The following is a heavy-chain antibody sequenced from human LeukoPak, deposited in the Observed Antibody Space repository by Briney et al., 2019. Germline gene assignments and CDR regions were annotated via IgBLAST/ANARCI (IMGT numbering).Heavy chain of an antibody. D-gene: IGHD6-19*01. V-gene: IGHV3-74*01. CDR2: INTDGTVT. J-gene: IGHJ4*02. CDR1: GFTFSTYV. Sequence: GGSLRLSCADSGFTFSTYVMSWVRQAPGKGLESVSRINTDGTVTTYADSVKGRFTVSRDNADNTMFLQMNSVRDEDTAVYYCATKQWLAPPPDSWGQGTPVTVSS. CDR3: ATKQWLAPPPDS.